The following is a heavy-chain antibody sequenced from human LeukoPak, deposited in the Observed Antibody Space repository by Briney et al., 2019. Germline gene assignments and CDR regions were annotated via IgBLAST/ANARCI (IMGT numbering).Heavy chain of an antibody. CDR3: ARAARLNWFDP. CDR2: IYYSGST. J-gene: IGHJ5*02. Sequence: SETLSLTCTVPGGSISSSSYYWGWIRQPPGKGLEWIGSIYYSGSTYYNPSLKSRVTISVDTSKNQFSLKLSSVTAADTAVYYCARAARLNWFDPWGQGTLVTVSS. D-gene: IGHD6-6*01. CDR1: GGSISSSSYY. V-gene: IGHV4-39*07.